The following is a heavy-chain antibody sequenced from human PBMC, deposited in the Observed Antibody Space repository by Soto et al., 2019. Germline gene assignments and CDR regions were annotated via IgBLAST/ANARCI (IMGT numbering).Heavy chain of an antibody. J-gene: IGHJ6*02. CDR1: GGSFSGYY. D-gene: IGHD3-3*01. V-gene: IGHV4-34*01. CDR2: INHSGST. CDR3: ARGPGWYDFSSGYYDPAYYYGMDV. Sequence: SETLSLTCAVYGGSFSGYYWSWIRQPPGKGLEWIGEINHSGSTNYNPSLKSRVTISVDTSKNQFSLKLSSVTAADTAVYYCARGPGWYDFSSGYYDPAYYYGMDVWGQGTTVTVSS.